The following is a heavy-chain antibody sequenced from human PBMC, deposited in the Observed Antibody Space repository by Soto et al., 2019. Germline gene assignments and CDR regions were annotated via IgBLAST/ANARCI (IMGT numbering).Heavy chain of an antibody. D-gene: IGHD3-16*01. J-gene: IGHJ4*02. CDR1: GFTFSTYA. Sequence: PGGSLRLSCAASGFTFSTYAMSWVRQAPGKGLEWVSAIGGSDGSTQYADSVKGRLTISRDNSRNTLYLQMNSLRAEDTAVYYCGKGGSPSYAFFDSWGQGTLVTVSS. CDR2: IGGSDGST. V-gene: IGHV3-23*01. CDR3: GKGGSPSYAFFDS.